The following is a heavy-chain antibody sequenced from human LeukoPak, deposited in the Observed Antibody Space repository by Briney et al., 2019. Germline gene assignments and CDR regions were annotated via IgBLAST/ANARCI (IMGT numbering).Heavy chain of an antibody. Sequence: GGSLRLSCAASGFTFSSFAVSWIRQAPGKGLEWVAAISASGDNTYHADSVKGRFTISRDNSKNTVYLQMNSLRAEDTAVYYCEKDSGLHWFDPWGQGTLVTVSS. D-gene: IGHD4-11*01. CDR3: EKDSGLHWFDP. CDR2: ISASGDNT. V-gene: IGHV3-23*01. J-gene: IGHJ5*02. CDR1: GFTFSSFA.